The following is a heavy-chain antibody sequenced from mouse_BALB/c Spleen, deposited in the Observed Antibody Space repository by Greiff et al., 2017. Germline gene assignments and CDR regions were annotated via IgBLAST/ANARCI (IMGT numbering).Heavy chain of an antibody. D-gene: IGHD1-1*01. Sequence: EVQLQESGAELVKPGASVKLSCTASGFNIKDTYMHWVKQRPEQGLEWIGRIDPANGNTKYDPKFQGKATITADTSSNTAYLQLSSLTSEDTAVYYCARTVKGGGFYWGQGTTLTVSS. V-gene: IGHV14-3*02. J-gene: IGHJ2*01. CDR1: GFNIKDTY. CDR2: IDPANGNT. CDR3: ARTVKGGGFY.